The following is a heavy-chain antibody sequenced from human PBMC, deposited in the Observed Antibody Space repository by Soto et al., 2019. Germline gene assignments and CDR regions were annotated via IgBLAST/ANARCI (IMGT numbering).Heavy chain of an antibody. CDR3: ARESLSDAFDI. Sequence: EVQLVETGGGLIQPGGSLRLSCAASGFTVSSNYMSWVRQAPGKGLEWVSVIYSGGSTYYADSVKGRFTISRDNSKNTPYLQMISLRAEDTAVYYCARESLSDAFDIWGQGTMVTVSS. CDR2: IYSGGST. V-gene: IGHV3-53*02. D-gene: IGHD3-16*02. CDR1: GFTVSSNY. J-gene: IGHJ3*02.